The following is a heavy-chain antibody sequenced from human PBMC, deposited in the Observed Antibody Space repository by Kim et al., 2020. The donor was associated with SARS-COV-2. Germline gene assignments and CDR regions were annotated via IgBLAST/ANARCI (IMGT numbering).Heavy chain of an antibody. CDR2: ISGTSGSS. CDR3: AKGTGPVFIGYSYYYYYYLDV. CDR1: GFTFSDYA. D-gene: IGHD3-9*01. V-gene: IGHV3-23*01. J-gene: IGHJ6*03. Sequence: GGSLRLSCAASGFTFSDYAMSWVRQAPGKGLEWVSGISGTSGSSGYADSVKGRFTISRDNSKNTLYLQMNTLRAEDTAVYYCAKGTGPVFIGYSYYYYYYLDVWGDGTPVTLSS.